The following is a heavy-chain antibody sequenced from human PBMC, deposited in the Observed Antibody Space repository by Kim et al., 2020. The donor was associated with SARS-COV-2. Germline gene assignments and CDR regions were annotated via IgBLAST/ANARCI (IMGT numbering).Heavy chain of an antibody. V-gene: IGHV3-30*07. Sequence: VKGRFTISRDISSNTLSLQMNSLRVEDTAVYYCARGFPPKIVAVTTYFDYWGQGALVTVSS. D-gene: IGHD2-2*01. CDR3: ARGFPPKIVAVTTYFDY. J-gene: IGHJ4*02.